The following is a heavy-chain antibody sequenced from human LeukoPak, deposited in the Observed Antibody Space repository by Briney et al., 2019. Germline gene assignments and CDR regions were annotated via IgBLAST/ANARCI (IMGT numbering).Heavy chain of an antibody. V-gene: IGHV3-23*01. Sequence: GGSLRLSCAASGFTFSSYAMSWVRQAPGRGLEWVSAIGGSGGSTYYADSVKGRFTISRDNSKNTLYLQMNSLRAEDTAVYYCAKLMFPKHIGVVLDYWGQGTLVTVSS. CDR3: AKLMFPKHIGVVLDY. D-gene: IGHD2-21*01. CDR1: GFTFSSYA. CDR2: IGGSGGST. J-gene: IGHJ4*02.